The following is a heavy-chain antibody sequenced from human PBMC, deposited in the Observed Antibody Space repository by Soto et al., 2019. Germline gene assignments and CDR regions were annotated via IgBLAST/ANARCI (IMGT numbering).Heavy chain of an antibody. CDR2: IIPMYGRR. CDR3: ARDAPLRNGMDV. V-gene: IGHV1-69*18. Sequence: QVLLVQSGAEVRKPGSSVKVSCKPSGGTFSDYAFSWVRQAPGQGLEWMGNIIPMYGRRNYAQKYQGRVTLSADESTTTVYVEMRGLSFEDTAVYFCARDAPLRNGMDVWGQGKTVTVSS. CDR1: GGTFSDYA. J-gene: IGHJ6*02. D-gene: IGHD3-3*01.